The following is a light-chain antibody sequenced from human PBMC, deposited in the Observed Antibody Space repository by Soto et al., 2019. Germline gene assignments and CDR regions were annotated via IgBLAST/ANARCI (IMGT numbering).Light chain of an antibody. J-gene: IGKJ4*01. CDR3: QQYYSTPLT. CDR1: RSVLYSSNNNNY. V-gene: IGKV4-1*01. Sequence: DIVMTQSPDSLAVSLGERTTINCKSSRSVLYSSNNNNYLAWYQQKRRQPPKLLIYWASTRESGVPARFSGSGSGTDFTLTISSLQAEDVAVYYCQQYYSTPLTFGGGTKVEIK. CDR2: WAS.